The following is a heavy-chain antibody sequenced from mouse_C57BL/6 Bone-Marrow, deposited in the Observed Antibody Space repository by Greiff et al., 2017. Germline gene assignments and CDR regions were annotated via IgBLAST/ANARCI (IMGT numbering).Heavy chain of an antibody. CDR2: INPNNGGT. CDR3: APILAY. J-gene: IGHJ3*01. D-gene: IGHD6-5*01. V-gene: IGHV1-26*01. Sequence: VQLQHSGPGLVKPGASVKITCKASGYTFTDYYMNWVKQSHGKSLEWIGDINPNNGGTSYNQKFKGKATLTVDKSSSTAYMELRSLTSEYSAVYYCAPILAYGGQGTLVTVSA. CDR1: GYTFTDYY.